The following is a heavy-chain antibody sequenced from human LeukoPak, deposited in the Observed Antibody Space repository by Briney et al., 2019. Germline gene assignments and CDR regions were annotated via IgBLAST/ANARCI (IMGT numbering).Heavy chain of an antibody. CDR1: GFTFSSYV. J-gene: IGHJ5*02. Sequence: PGGSLRLSCAASGFTFSSYVMHGVRQAPGKGRGWVAFIRYDGSNKYYADSVKGRFTISRDNSKNTLYLHINSTRAENTAVYYCANEHGSTWGQRPLVTVSS. CDR2: IRYDGSNK. V-gene: IGHV3-30*02. CDR3: ANEHGST.